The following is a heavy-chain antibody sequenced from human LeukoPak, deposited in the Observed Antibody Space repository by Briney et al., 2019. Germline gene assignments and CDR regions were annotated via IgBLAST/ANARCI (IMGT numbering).Heavy chain of an antibody. CDR3: ARARGDARHFDY. J-gene: IGHJ4*02. D-gene: IGHD3-16*01. CDR2: IIPIFGTA. V-gene: IGHV1-69*01. CDR1: GGTFSSYA. Sequence: SVKVSCKASGGTFSSYAISWVRQAPGQGLEWMGGIIPIFGTANYAQKFQGRVTITADESTSTAYMELSSLRFEDTAVYYCARARGDARHFDYWGQGTLVTVSS.